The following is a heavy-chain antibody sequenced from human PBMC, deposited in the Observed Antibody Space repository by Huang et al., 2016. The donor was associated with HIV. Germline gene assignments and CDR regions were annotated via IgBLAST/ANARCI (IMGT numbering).Heavy chain of an antibody. CDR3: AKDEKKVCTGGSCNPSNIDS. D-gene: IGHD2-8*02. J-gene: IGHJ4*02. CDR2: IRYDGSKT. Sequence: QVQLVESGGGAVQPGGSLRLSCSSAGFTFSSFGMHWVRQPPGQGLQWLTLIRYDGSKTTDAESVKGRFTISRDNSDNTLFLQMDTLTSDDTAMYYCAKDEKKVCTGGSCNPSNIDSWGQGTLVTVSS. CDR1: GFTFSSFG. V-gene: IGHV3-30*02.